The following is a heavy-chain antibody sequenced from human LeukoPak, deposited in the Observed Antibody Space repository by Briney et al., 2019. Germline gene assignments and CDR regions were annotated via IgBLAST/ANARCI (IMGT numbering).Heavy chain of an antibody. CDR3: ASAATGWLPPGY. V-gene: IGHV3-21*01. D-gene: IGHD6-25*01. J-gene: IGHJ4*02. CDR1: GFTFSSYS. CDR2: ISSSSSYI. Sequence: GGSLRLSXAASGFTFSSYSMNWVRQAPGKGLEWVSSISSSSSYIYYADSVKGRFTISRDNAKNSLYLQMNSLRAEDTAVYYCASAATGWLPPGYWGQGTLVTVSS.